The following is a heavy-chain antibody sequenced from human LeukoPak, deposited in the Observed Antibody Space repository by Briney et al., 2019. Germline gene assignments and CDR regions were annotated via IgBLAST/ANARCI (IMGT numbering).Heavy chain of an antibody. CDR3: AMVVWGSYFDY. CDR2: INHSGSI. J-gene: IGHJ4*02. CDR1: GGSFNAYY. Sequence: PSETLSLTCAVYGGSFNAYYWGGIPQPPGKGLEWIGEINHSGSINYNPSLKSRVTTTVDTSKNQFSLKLSSVTAADTAVYYCAMVVWGSYFDYWGQGTLVTVSS. V-gene: IGHV4-34*01. D-gene: IGHD3-16*01.